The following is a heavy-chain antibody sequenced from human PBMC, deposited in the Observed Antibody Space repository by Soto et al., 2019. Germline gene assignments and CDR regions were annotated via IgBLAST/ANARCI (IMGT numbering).Heavy chain of an antibody. CDR2: IDPGSGNP. CDR3: TGDLNCGNPFDY. D-gene: IGHD2-21*01. CDR1: GYTLTNYA. Sequence: QVQLVQSGAEVKKPGASVRVSCKASGYTLTNYAIHWVRQAAGQRLEWLAWIDPGSGNPTYSQKFQGRITLSRDNSASTFYMDLSSLTSEDTAVYFCTGDLNCGNPFDYWGQGTLVTVSS. J-gene: IGHJ4*02. V-gene: IGHV1-3*01.